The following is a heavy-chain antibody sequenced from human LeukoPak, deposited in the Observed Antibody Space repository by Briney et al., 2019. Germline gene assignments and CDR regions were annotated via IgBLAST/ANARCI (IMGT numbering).Heavy chain of an antibody. V-gene: IGHV3-11*04. D-gene: IGHD3-10*02. CDR3: AELGITMIGGV. Sequence: GGSLRLSCAASGFTFSDYYMSWIRQAPGKGLEWVSYVSSSGSTIYYADSVKGRFTITRDNAKNSLYLQMNSVRAEDTAVYYCAELGITMIGGVWGKGTTVTISS. CDR1: GFTFSDYY. CDR2: VSSSGSTI. J-gene: IGHJ6*04.